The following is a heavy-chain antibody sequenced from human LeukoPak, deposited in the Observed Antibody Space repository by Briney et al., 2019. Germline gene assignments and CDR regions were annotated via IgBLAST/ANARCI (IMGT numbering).Heavy chain of an antibody. D-gene: IGHD1-26*01. CDR3: AKDRGGSYYYYYGMDV. CDR2: ISWNSGSI. CDR1: GFTFDDYA. Sequence: GRSLRLSCVASGFTFDDYAMHWVRQAPGKGLEWVSGISWNSGSIGYADSVKGRFTISRDNAKNSLYLQMNSLRAEDTALYYCAKDRGGSYYYYYGMDVWGQGTTVTVSS. J-gene: IGHJ6*02. V-gene: IGHV3-9*01.